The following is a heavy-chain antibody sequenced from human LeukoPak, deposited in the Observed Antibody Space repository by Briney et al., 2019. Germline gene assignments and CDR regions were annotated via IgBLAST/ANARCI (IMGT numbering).Heavy chain of an antibody. J-gene: IGHJ5*02. V-gene: IGHV3-73*01. Sequence: PGGSLRLSCAASGFTFSGSAMHWVRQASGKGLEWVGRIRSKANSYATAYAASVKGRFTISRDDSKNTAYLQMNSLKTEDTAVYYCTRPYDSSVPWGQGTLVTVSS. CDR1: GFTFSGSA. CDR2: IRSKANSYAT. D-gene: IGHD3-22*01. CDR3: TRPYDSSVP.